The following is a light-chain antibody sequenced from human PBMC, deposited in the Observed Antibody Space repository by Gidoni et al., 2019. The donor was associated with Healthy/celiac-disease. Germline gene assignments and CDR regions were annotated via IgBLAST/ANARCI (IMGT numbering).Light chain of an antibody. Sequence: SSELTQDPAVSVALGQTVRITCQGDSLRSYYASWYPQKPGQAPVLVIYGKNNRPAGIPDRFFGSSSGNTASFTITGAQAEEEADYYCNSRDSSGNHLEVFGGGTKLTVL. CDR3: NSRDSSGNHLEV. CDR1: SLRSYY. J-gene: IGLJ2*01. CDR2: GKN. V-gene: IGLV3-19*01.